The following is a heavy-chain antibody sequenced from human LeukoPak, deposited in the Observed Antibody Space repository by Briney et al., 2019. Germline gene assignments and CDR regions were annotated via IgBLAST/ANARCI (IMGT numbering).Heavy chain of an antibody. CDR3: TKDMGNNWVFDY. CDR2: INSDESTT. J-gene: IGHJ4*02. CDR1: GFTFSRYW. V-gene: IGHV3-74*01. Sequence: GGSLRLSCAASGFTFSRYWMHWVRQAPGEGLVWVSRINSDESTTTYADSVKGRFTISRDNAKNTLYLQVNSLRAEDTAVYYCTKDMGNNWVFDYWGQGTLVTVSS. D-gene: IGHD1-20*01.